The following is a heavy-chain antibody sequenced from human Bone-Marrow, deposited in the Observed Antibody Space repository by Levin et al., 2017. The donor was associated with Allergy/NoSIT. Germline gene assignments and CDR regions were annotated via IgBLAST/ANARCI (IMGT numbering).Heavy chain of an antibody. V-gene: IGHV3-33*01. CDR2: IWYDGSNK. CDR1: GFTFSSYG. CDR3: ARDGRYYGSGSLYYMDV. D-gene: IGHD3-10*01. J-gene: IGHJ6*03. Sequence: AGGSLRLSCAASGFTFSSYGMHWVRQAPGKGLEWVAVIWYDGSNKYYADSVKGRFTISRDNSKNTLYLQMNSLRAEDTAVYYCARDGRYYGSGSLYYMDVWGKGTTVTVSS.